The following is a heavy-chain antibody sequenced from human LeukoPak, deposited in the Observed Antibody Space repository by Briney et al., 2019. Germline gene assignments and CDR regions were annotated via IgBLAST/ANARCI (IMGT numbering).Heavy chain of an antibody. CDR2: INPSGGST. Sequence: GASVKVSCKASGGTFSSYAISWVRQAPGQGLEWMGIINPSGGSTSYAQKFQGRVTMTRDTSTSTVYMELSSLRSEDTAVYYCARGGGDILTGYYPGGYYYYMDVWGKGTTVTISS. D-gene: IGHD3-9*01. CDR3: ARGGGDILTGYYPGGYYYYMDV. J-gene: IGHJ6*03. V-gene: IGHV1-46*01. CDR1: GGTFSSYA.